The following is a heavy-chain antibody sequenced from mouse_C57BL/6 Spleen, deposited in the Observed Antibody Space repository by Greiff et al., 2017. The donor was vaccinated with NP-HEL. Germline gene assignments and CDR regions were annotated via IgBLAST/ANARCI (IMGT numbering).Heavy chain of an antibody. CDR2: IDPETGGT. Sequence: QVQLQQSGAELVRPGASVTLSCKASGYTFTDYEMHWVKQTPVHGLEWIGAIDPETGGTAYNQKFKGKAILTADKSSSTAYMELRSLTSEDSAVYYCTSPPLLLRSPCAYWGQGTLVTVSA. CDR3: TSPPLLLRSPCAY. J-gene: IGHJ3*01. CDR1: GYTFTDYE. D-gene: IGHD1-1*01. V-gene: IGHV1-15*01.